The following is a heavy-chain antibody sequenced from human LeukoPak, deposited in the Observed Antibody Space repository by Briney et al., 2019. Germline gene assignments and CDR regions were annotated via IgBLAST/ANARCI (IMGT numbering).Heavy chain of an antibody. Sequence: QSGGSVRHSCTASGFTFGDYAMSWVRQAPGKGLEWVGFIRSKAYGGTTEYAASVKGRFTISRDDSKSIAYLQMNSLKTEDTAVYYRTRDRGYSSSWYLDYWGQGTLVTVSS. CDR1: GFTFGDYA. V-gene: IGHV3-49*04. D-gene: IGHD6-13*01. CDR2: IRSKAYGGTT. J-gene: IGHJ4*02. CDR3: TRDRGYSSSWYLDY.